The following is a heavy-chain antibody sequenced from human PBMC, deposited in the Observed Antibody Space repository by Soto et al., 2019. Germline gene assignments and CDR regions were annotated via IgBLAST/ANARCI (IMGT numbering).Heavy chain of an antibody. V-gene: IGHV3-48*01. J-gene: IGHJ6*02. CDR3: EIDRSYYDILTSEYYYHYGMDV. CDR2: ISSSSSTI. Sequence: EVQLVESGGGLVQPGGSLRLSCAASGFTFSSYSMNWVRQAPGKGLEWVSYISSSSSTIYYADSVKGPFTISRDNARSSLYLQMNSLRAEDTAVYYCEIDRSYYDILTSEYYYHYGMDVWGRGTKVTVSS. CDR1: GFTFSSYS. D-gene: IGHD3-9*01.